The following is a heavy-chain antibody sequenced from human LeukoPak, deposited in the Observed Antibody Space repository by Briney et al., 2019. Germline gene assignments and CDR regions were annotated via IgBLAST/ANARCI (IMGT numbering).Heavy chain of an antibody. Sequence: GGSLRLSCAASGFTFSSYAMSWVRQAPGKGLEWVSTISGSGGSTYYADSVKGRFTISRDNSKNTLYLQMNSLRAEDTAVYYCAKGTYYPSYYFDYWGLGTPFTVSS. CDR1: GFTFSSYA. J-gene: IGHJ4*02. D-gene: IGHD2-2*01. V-gene: IGHV3-23*01. CDR2: ISGSGGST. CDR3: AKGTYYPSYYFDY.